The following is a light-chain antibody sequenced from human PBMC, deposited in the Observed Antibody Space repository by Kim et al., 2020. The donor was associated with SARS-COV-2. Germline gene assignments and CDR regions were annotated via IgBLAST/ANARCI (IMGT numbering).Light chain of an antibody. CDR2: RNN. CDR1: SSNIGSNY. V-gene: IGLV1-47*01. Sequence: ELTQPPSASGTPGQRVTISCSGSSSNIGSNYGYWYQQLPGTAPNLLIYRNNQRPSGVPDRFSGSKSGTSASLAISGLRSEDEADYYCATWDDSHVVFG. J-gene: IGLJ2*01. CDR3: ATWDDSHVV.